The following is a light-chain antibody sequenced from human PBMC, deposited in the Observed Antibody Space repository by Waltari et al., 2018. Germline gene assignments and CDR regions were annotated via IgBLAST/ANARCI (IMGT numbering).Light chain of an antibody. CDR2: HRPDSDN. J-gene: IGLJ3*02. Sequence: QAVLTQPSSPYASPGALASPTCTLRRGIDVGTYRIYWYQQKQGSPPHYPLRHRPDSDNQRASGVPSRFSGSKDASSNAVIFLGSGRQSDDEADYYCWIWGSSAWVFGGGTKLTVL. V-gene: IGLV5-45*03. CDR3: WIWGSSAWV. CDR1: RGIDVGTYR.